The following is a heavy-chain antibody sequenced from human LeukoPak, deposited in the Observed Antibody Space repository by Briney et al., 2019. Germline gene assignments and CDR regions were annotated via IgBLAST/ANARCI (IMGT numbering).Heavy chain of an antibody. V-gene: IGHV6-1*01. J-gene: IGHJ4*02. CDR2: TYYRSKLYN. D-gene: IGHD6-19*01. Sequence: SQTLSLTCALSGDSVSSNSAAWNWIRQSPSRGLEWLGRTYYRSKLYNDYAVSVKSRITINPDTSKNQFSLQLNSVTPEDTAVYYCARDQQWLVLGRFDYWGQGTLVTVSS. CDR3: ARDQQWLVLGRFDY. CDR1: GDSVSSNSAA.